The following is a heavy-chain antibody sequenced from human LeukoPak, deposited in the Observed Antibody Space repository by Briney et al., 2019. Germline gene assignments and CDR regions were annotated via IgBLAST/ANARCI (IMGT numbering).Heavy chain of an antibody. CDR1: GYTFTGYY. CDR2: INPNSGGT. J-gene: IGHJ3*02. CDR3: ARELGGRYYYDSSGYYRTTTHLHDAFDI. V-gene: IGHV1-2*02. D-gene: IGHD3-22*01. Sequence: GASVKVSCKASGYTFTGYYMHWVRQAPGQGLEWMGWINPNSGGTNYAQKLQGRVTMTTDTSTSTAYMELRSLRSDDTAVYYCARELGGRYYYDSSGYYRTTTHLHDAFDIWGQGTMVTVSS.